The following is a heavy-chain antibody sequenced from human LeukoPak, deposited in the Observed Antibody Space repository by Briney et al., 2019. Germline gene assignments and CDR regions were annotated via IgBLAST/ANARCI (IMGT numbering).Heavy chain of an antibody. CDR2: INHSGST. CDR1: GGSFSGYY. D-gene: IGHD3-3*01. Sequence: SETLSLTCAVYGGSFSGYYWSWIRQPPGKGLEWIGEINHSGSTNYNPSLKSRVTISVDTSKNQLSLKLSSVTAADTAVYYCARGLLHYDFWSGQPGPQYYFDYWGQGTLVTVSS. CDR3: ARGLLHYDFWSGQPGPQYYFDY. V-gene: IGHV4-34*01. J-gene: IGHJ4*02.